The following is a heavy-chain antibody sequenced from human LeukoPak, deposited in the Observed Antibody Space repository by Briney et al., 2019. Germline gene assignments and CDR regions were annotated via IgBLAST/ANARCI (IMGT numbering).Heavy chain of an antibody. Sequence: SETLSLTCAVYGGSFSGYYWSWIRQPPGKGLEWIGEINHSGSTNYNPSLKSRVTISVDTSKNQFSLKLSSVTAADTAVYYCARRGYYYGSGSYHNGIRNLLFDYWGQGTLVTVSS. V-gene: IGHV4-34*01. CDR2: INHSGST. CDR1: GGSFSGYY. J-gene: IGHJ4*02. CDR3: ARRGYYYGSGSYHNGIRNLLFDY. D-gene: IGHD3-10*01.